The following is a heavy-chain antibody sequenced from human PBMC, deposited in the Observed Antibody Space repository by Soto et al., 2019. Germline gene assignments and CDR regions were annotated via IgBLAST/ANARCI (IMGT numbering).Heavy chain of an antibody. CDR3: ARQDDYGDYYYYMDV. J-gene: IGHJ6*03. V-gene: IGHV4-59*08. D-gene: IGHD4-17*01. CDR2: IYYSGST. Sequence: SETLSLTCTVSGGSISSYYWSWIRQPPGKGLEWIGYIYYSGSTNYNPSLKSRVTISVDTSKNQFSLKLSSVTAADTAVHYCARQDDYGDYYYYMDVWGKGTTVTVSS. CDR1: GGSISSYY.